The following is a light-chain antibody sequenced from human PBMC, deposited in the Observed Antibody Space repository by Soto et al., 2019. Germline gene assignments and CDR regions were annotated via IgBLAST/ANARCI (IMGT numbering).Light chain of an antibody. CDR1: SSNIGSNT. CDR2: SNNN. Sequence: QAVVTQPPSVSGTPGQRVTISCSGSSSNIGSNTVNWYQKLPGRAPKLLVYSNNNNRPSGDPARFFGFKSGTSASLAISGLQSEDESDYYCAAWDDRFNGPVFGGGTKVTVL. CDR3: AAWDDRFNGPV. J-gene: IGLJ3*02. V-gene: IGLV1-44*01.